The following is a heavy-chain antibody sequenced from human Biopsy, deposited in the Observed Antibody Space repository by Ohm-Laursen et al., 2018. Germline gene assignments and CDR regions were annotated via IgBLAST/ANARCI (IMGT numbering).Heavy chain of an antibody. CDR2: INYTGSP. CDR1: RDSISNYY. D-gene: IGHD3-16*01. CDR3: ARDSRGGHLNTTLITGKNLDS. V-gene: IGHV4-59*01. Sequence: GTLSLTYTVSRDSISNYYWTWIRQSPGKGLEWIGNINYTGSPNYNPSDKSRVTISVDTSKNQFSLKLNSVTAADTAVYFCARDSRGGHLNTTLITGKNLDSWGQGILVTVSS. J-gene: IGHJ4*02.